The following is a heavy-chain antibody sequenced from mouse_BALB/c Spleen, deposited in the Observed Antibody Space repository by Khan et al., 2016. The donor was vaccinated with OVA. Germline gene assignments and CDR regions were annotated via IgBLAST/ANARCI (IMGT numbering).Heavy chain of an antibody. CDR2: INPTSGYT. CDR3: TRDRIDY. J-gene: IGHJ2*01. Sequence: QVQLQQSGAELAKPGASVKMSCKASGYTFTTYWMHWVKQRPGQGLEWIGYINPTSGYTDYNDKFKDRATLSADKSSSIAYMQLNSLTSEDSAVYYYTRDRIDYWGQGTTLTVSS. V-gene: IGHV1-7*01. CDR1: GYTFTTYW.